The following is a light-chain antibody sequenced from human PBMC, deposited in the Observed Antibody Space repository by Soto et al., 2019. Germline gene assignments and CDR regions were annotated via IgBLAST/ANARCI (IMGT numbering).Light chain of an antibody. CDR3: QQYSNWPLHS. J-gene: IGKJ4*01. Sequence: EVVLTQSPATLSVSPEAGATLSCRARQSVGSNLAWYQQKPGQTPRVLIYGASTKAIGIPASFSGSGFGTEFTLTISSLQSEDFVVYYCQQYSNWPLHSFGGGTKVDIK. V-gene: IGKV3-15*01. CDR2: GAS. CDR1: QSVGSN.